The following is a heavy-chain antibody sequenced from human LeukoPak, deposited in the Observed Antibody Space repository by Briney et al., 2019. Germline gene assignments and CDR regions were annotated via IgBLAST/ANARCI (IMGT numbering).Heavy chain of an antibody. J-gene: IGHJ4*02. CDR1: GYSFTNYW. Sequence: GESLKISCKGSGYSFTNYWIGWVRQMPGRGLEWMGIIYPGDSDTRYSPSFQGQVTISADKSISTAYLQWSSLKASDTAMYYCAGHNCTSTTKSRHYFDSWGQGTLVTVSS. CDR3: AGHNCTSTTKSRHYFDS. D-gene: IGHD2/OR15-2a*01. V-gene: IGHV5-51*01. CDR2: IYPGDSDT.